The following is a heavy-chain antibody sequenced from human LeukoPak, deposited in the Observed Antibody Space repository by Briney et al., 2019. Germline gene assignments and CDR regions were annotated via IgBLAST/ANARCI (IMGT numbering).Heavy chain of an antibody. CDR2: INPNSGDT. Sequence: GASVKVSCKASGYTFTGYYMHWVRQAPGQGLEWMGRINPNSGDTNYAQKFQGRVTMTRDTSISTAYMELSRLRSDDTAVYYCASGGRYDSLDYFDYWDQGTLVTVSS. CDR1: GYTFTGYY. D-gene: IGHD3-22*01. CDR3: ASGGRYDSLDYFDY. V-gene: IGHV1-2*06. J-gene: IGHJ4*02.